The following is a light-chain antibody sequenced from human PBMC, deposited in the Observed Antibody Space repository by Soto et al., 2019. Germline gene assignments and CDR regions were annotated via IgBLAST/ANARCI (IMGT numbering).Light chain of an antibody. Sequence: EIVMTQSPATLSVSPGERATVSCSATQSIGGNFAWYQQKPGQAPMLLIYGASNSATGTPARFSGSGSGTEFTLAISSLLSEDCAAYLCEQYNFWSLYFGGGNKVEIK. CDR1: QSIGGN. CDR2: GAS. J-gene: IGKJ4*01. V-gene: IGKV3D-15*01. CDR3: EQYNFWSLY.